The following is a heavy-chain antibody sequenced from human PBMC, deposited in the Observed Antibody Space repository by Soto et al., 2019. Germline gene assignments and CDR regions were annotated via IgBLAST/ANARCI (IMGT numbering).Heavy chain of an antibody. J-gene: IGHJ4*02. D-gene: IGHD5-12*01. CDR2: IVPIVDTS. Sequence: QVQLVQSGAEVRQPASSVKVSCKTSGGTFRRYAISWVRQAPGQGLEWMGGIVPIVDTSTYAQKFQGRVTITADESTSTVDMELSSLRSDDTAVYYCVRVVAIPGYPDNWGQGTLVPVSA. CDR3: VRVVAIPGYPDN. CDR1: GGTFRRYA. V-gene: IGHV1-69*12.